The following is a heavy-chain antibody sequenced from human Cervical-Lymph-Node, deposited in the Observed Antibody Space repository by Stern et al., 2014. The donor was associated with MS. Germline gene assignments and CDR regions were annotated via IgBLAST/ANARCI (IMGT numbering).Heavy chain of an antibody. CDR1: GFSLSDAGMG. V-gene: IGHV2-26*01. J-gene: IGHJ4*02. Sequence: QITLKESGPVLVKPTETLTLTCTVSGFSLSDAGMGVSWIRQSPGQALEXLAHIFPNDEKSYTSSLKSRLTISKDTSKSQVVLSMTNMDPVDTATYFCARAWGGRRPKGHYFDYWGQGTLVTVSS. D-gene: IGHD3-16*01. CDR3: ARAWGGRRPKGHYFDY. CDR2: IFPNDEK.